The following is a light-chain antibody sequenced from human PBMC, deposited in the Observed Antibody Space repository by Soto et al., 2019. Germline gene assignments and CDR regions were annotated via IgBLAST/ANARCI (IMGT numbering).Light chain of an antibody. Sequence: EIVLIQAAATPSLTTGERATLSCRASQSVSSYLAWYQQKPGQAPRLLIYDASNRATGIPARFSGSGSGTDFTLTISSLEPEDFAVYYSQPGSNWLMTFGQGTRLEIK. V-gene: IGKV3-11*01. J-gene: IGKJ5*01. CDR3: QPGSNWLMT. CDR1: QSVSSY. CDR2: DAS.